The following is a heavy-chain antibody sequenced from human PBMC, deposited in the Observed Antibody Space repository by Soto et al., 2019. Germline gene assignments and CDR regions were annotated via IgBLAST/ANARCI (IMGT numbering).Heavy chain of an antibody. J-gene: IGHJ6*02. Sequence: ASETLSLTCTVSGGSISSYYWSWIRQPPGKGLEWIGYIYYSGSTNYNPSLKSRVTISVDTSKNQFSLKLSSVTAADTAVYYCARVSGYPGYYYYYGMDVWGQGTTVTVSS. CDR3: ARVSGYPGYYYYYGMDV. D-gene: IGHD3-22*01. CDR1: GGSISSYY. CDR2: IYYSGST. V-gene: IGHV4-59*01.